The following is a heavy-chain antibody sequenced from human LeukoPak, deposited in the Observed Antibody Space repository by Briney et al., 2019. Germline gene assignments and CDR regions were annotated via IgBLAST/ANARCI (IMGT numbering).Heavy chain of an antibody. Sequence: GGSLRLSCVGALGSHWMGWVRQAPGKGLEWVANIKEDGSQKYYMDSVKCRFTISRDNAKSSLFLQMNNLRVEDTAVYYCTRDQTWGQGTLVTVSS. CDR3: TRDQT. J-gene: IGHJ4*02. CDR2: IKEDGSQK. V-gene: IGHV3-7*01. CDR1: LGSHW.